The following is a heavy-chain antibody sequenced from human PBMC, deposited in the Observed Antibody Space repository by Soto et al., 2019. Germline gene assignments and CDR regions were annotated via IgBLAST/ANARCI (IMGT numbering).Heavy chain of an antibody. CDR2: IYYSGST. V-gene: IGHV4-30-4*01. Sequence: SETLSLTCTVSGGSISSGDYYWSWIRQPPGKGLEWIGYIYYSGSTYYNPSLKSRVTISVDTSKNQFSLKLSSVTAADTAVYYCARYTSYYYGSGSYWFDYWGQGTLVTVSS. CDR3: ARYTSYYYGSGSYWFDY. J-gene: IGHJ4*02. D-gene: IGHD3-10*01. CDR1: GGSISSGDYY.